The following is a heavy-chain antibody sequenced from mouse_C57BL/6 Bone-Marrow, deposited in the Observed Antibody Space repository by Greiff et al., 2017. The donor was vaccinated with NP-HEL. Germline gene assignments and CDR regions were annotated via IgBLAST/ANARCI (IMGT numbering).Heavy chain of an antibody. Sequence: VQLQQSVAELVRPGASVKLSCTASGFNIKNTYMHWVKQRPEQGLEWIGRIDPANGNTKYAPKFQGKATITADKSSSTAYMQLSSLTSEDSAVYYCASLVGFDYWGQGTTLTVSS. CDR2: IDPANGNT. CDR3: ASLVGFDY. J-gene: IGHJ2*01. V-gene: IGHV14-3*01. CDR1: GFNIKNTY. D-gene: IGHD2-10*02.